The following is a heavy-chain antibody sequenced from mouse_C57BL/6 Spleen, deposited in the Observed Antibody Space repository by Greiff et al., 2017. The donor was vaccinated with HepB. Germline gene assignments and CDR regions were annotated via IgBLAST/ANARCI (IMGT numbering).Heavy chain of an antibody. D-gene: IGHD1-1*01. V-gene: IGHV1-7*01. CDR2: INPSSGYT. Sequence: QVQLKESGAELAKPGASVKLSCKASGYTFTSYWMHWVKQRPGQGLEWIGYINPSSGYTKYNQKFKDKATLTADKSSSTAYMQLSSLTYEDSAVYYCARSRITTVPASQGYFDVWGTGTTVTVSS. CDR1: GYTFTSYW. CDR3: ARSRITTVPASQGYFDV. J-gene: IGHJ1*03.